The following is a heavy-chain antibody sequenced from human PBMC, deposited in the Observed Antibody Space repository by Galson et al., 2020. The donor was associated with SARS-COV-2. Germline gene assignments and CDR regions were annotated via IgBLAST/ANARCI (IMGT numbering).Heavy chain of an antibody. CDR3: ARDRSSWPNYYFDY. V-gene: IGHV3-21*01. CDR2: ISSSSSYI. CDR1: GFTFSSYS. D-gene: IGHD6-13*01. Sequence: GGSLRLSCAASGFTFSSYSMNWVRQAPGKGLEWVSSISSSSSYIYYADSVKGRFTISRDNAKNSLYLQMNSLRAEDTAVYYCARDRSSWPNYYFDYWGQGTLVTVSS. J-gene: IGHJ4*02.